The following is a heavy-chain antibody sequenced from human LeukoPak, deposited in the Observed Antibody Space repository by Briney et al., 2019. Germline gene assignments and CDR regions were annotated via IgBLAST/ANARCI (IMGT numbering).Heavy chain of an antibody. CDR3: ATFRDDAGWFDP. D-gene: IGHD1-1*01. CDR1: GYTLTELS. Sequence: ASVKVSCKVSGYTLTELSMHWVRQAPGKGLEWMGGFDPEDGETIYAQKFQGRVTMTEDTSTDTAYMELSSLRSEDTAVYYGATFRDDAGWFDPWGQGTLVTVSS. CDR2: FDPEDGET. J-gene: IGHJ5*02. V-gene: IGHV1-24*01.